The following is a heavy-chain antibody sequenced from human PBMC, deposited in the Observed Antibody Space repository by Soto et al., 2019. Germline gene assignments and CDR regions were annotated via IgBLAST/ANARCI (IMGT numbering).Heavy chain of an antibody. Sequence: SQTLSLTCAISVDIVSSNSAAWNCIRQSPSRGLEWLGRTYYRSKWYNDYAVSVKSRITINPDTSKNQFSLQLNSVTPEDTAVYYCARLGLWSPYGMDVWGQGTTVTVSS. CDR2: TYYRSKWYN. CDR3: ARLGLWSPYGMDV. CDR1: VDIVSSNSAA. D-gene: IGHD3-16*01. J-gene: IGHJ6*02. V-gene: IGHV6-1*01.